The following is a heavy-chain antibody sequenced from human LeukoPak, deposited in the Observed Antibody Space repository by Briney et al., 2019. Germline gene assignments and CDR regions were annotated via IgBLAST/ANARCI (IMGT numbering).Heavy chain of an antibody. J-gene: IGHJ6*03. V-gene: IGHV3-73*01. CDR1: GFTFSGSA. CDR3: TTLTYGDYYYYYMDV. Sequence: PGGSLKLSCAASGFTFSGSAMHWVRQASGKGLEWVGRTRSKANSYATAYAASVKGRFTISRDDSKNTAYLQMNSLKTEDTVVYYCTTLTYGDYYYYYMDVWGKGTTVTISS. CDR2: TRSKANSYAT. D-gene: IGHD4-17*01.